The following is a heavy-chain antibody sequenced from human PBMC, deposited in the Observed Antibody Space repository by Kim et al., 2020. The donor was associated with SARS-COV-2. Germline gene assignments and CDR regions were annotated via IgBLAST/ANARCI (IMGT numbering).Heavy chain of an antibody. D-gene: IGHD3-16*01. V-gene: IGHV1-69*13. CDR1: GGTFGRYS. Sequence: SVKVSCKASGGTFGRYSITWVRQAPGQGLEYVGGIIPIFGTTNYAPKLQGRVTITADESTSTAYMELSSLRSEDTAVYFCARHYDHRLYSYSGMDVWGQGTTVTVSS. CDR3: ARHYDHRLYSYSGMDV. CDR2: IIPIFGTT. J-gene: IGHJ6*02.